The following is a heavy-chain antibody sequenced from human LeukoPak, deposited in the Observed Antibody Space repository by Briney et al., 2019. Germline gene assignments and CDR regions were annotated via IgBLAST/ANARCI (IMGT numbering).Heavy chain of an antibody. J-gene: IGHJ4*02. Sequence: GGSLRLSCAASGFTFSSYWMSWVRQAPGKGLEWVANIKQDGSEKYYVDSVKGRFTISRDNSRSILYLQVNSLRPEDTAVYSCARSFFQWNYGSCLDSWGQGTLVTVSS. V-gene: IGHV3-7*01. D-gene: IGHD1-7*01. CDR3: ARSFFQWNYGSCLDS. CDR1: GFTFSSYW. CDR2: IKQDGSEK.